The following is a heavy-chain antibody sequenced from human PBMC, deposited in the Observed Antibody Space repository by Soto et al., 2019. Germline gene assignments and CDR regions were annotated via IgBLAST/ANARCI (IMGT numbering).Heavy chain of an antibody. Sequence: QEHLVESGGGVVQAGTSLRLSCAASGFRFNNYGMHWVRQAPGKGLEWVAFVSSDGNNKYYADSVKGRFTISRDNSKSTMFLQVDSLRVDDTAIYYCSKDMVIQLLPIGPDPWGQGTLVTVSS. CDR1: GFRFNNYG. D-gene: IGHD2-2*01. CDR3: SKDMVIQLLPIGPDP. CDR2: VSSDGNNK. V-gene: IGHV3-30*18. J-gene: IGHJ5*02.